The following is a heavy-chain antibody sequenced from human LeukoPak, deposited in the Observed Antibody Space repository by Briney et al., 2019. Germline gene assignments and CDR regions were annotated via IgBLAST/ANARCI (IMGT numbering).Heavy chain of an antibody. CDR3: XXXXGVLRYFDTRFDP. V-gene: IGHV4-59*01. D-gene: IGHD3-9*01. CDR2: IYYSGST. CDR1: GGSISSYY. Sequence: SETLSLTCTVSGGSISSYYWSWIRQPPGKGLEWIGYIYYSGSTNYNPSLKSRVTISVDTSKNQFSLKLSSVTAAATAVYYXXXXXGVLRYFDTRFDPWGQGTLVTVSS. J-gene: IGHJ5*02.